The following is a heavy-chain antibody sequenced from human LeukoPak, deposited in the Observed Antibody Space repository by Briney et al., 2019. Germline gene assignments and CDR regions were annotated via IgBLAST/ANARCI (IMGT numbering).Heavy chain of an antibody. CDR2: ISSSDNTI. CDR3: AREMVYCGGDCYDY. CDR1: GSTFSIYE. V-gene: IGHV3-48*03. Sequence: GGSLRLSCAGSGSTFSIYEMNWVRQAPGKGLEWVSYISSSDNTIYYADSVRGRFTISRDNAKNSLYLQMNSLRAEDTAVYYCAREMVYCGGDCYDYWGQGTLVTVSS. J-gene: IGHJ4*02. D-gene: IGHD2-21*01.